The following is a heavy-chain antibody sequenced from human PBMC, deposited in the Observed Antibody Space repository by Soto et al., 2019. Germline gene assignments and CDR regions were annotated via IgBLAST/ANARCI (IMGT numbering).Heavy chain of an antibody. D-gene: IGHD5-12*01. CDR1: GGTFSSYT. V-gene: IGHV1-69*02. J-gene: IGHJ4*02. CDR3: VDEYGGYGRPSAFDY. Sequence: QVQLVQSGAEVKKPGSSVKVSCTASGGTFSSYTISWVRQAPGQGLEWMGRIIPILGIANYAQKFQGRVTITADKSTSTAYMELSSVRSEDTAVYYCVDEYGGYGRPSAFDYWGQGTLVTVSS. CDR2: IIPILGIA.